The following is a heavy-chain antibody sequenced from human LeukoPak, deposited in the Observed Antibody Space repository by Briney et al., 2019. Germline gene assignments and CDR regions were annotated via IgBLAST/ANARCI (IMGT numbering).Heavy chain of an antibody. CDR2: IKQDGSEK. V-gene: IGHV3-7*01. J-gene: IGHJ4*02. CDR1: GFTLSTYW. Sequence: TGGSLRLSCEASGFTLSTYWMTWVRQAPGKGLEWVANIKQDGSEKYYVDSVRGRFTISRDNAENSLYLQMNSLRAEDTAVYYCVFSSTINRGFDYWGQGTLVTVSS. CDR3: VFSSTINRGFDY. D-gene: IGHD2-2*01.